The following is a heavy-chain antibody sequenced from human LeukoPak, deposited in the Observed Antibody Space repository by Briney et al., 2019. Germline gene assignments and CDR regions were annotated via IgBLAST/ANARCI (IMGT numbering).Heavy chain of an antibody. D-gene: IGHD3-10*01. V-gene: IGHV3-21*04. Sequence: GGSLRLSCAASGFTFSSYSMNWVRQAPGKGLEWVSSISSSSSYIYYADSVKGRFTISRDNAKNSLYLQMNSLRAEDTAVYYCAKSVTMVRGAPYGMDVWGQGTTVTVSS. CDR3: AKSVTMVRGAPYGMDV. CDR1: GFTFSSYS. CDR2: ISSSSSYI. J-gene: IGHJ6*02.